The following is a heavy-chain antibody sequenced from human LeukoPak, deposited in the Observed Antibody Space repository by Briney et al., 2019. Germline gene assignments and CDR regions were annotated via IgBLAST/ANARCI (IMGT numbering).Heavy chain of an antibody. V-gene: IGHV3-30*02. CDR3: AKDNHLLWFGELLYFDY. CDR2: IRYDGSNK. CDR1: GFTFSSYG. D-gene: IGHD3-10*01. J-gene: IGHJ4*02. Sequence: GGSLRLSCAASGFTFSSYGMHWVRQAPGKGLEWVAFIRYDGSNKYYADSVKGRFTISRDNSKNTLYLQMNSLRAEDTAVYYCAKDNHLLWFGELLYFDYWGQGTLVTVSS.